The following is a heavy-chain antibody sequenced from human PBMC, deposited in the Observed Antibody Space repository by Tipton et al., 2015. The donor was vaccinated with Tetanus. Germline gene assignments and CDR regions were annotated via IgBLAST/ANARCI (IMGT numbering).Heavy chain of an antibody. J-gene: IGHJ4*02. CDR2: ITSRSSTI. Sequence: SLRLSCSVSGFTFSGYSMNWVRQAPGKGLEWLSYITSRSSTIYYAGSVKGRFTISRDNAKNTLYLQMNSLRDEDTAVYYCASGGTLDYWGQGTLVTVSS. CDR3: ASGGTLDY. CDR1: GFTFSGYS. V-gene: IGHV3-48*02. D-gene: IGHD1-14*01.